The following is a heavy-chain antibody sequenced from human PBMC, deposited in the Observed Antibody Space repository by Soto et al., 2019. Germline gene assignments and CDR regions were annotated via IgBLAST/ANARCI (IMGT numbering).Heavy chain of an antibody. CDR1: GFTFSSYA. CDR3: ARSYSSGSTLKYGMDV. Sequence: GGSLRLSCAASGFTFSSYAMHWVRQAPGKGLEWVAVISYDGSNKYYADSVKGRFTISRDNSKNTLYLQMNSLRAEDTAVYYCARSYSSGSTLKYGMDVWGQGTTVTVSS. V-gene: IGHV3-30-3*01. D-gene: IGHD6-19*01. J-gene: IGHJ6*02. CDR2: ISYDGSNK.